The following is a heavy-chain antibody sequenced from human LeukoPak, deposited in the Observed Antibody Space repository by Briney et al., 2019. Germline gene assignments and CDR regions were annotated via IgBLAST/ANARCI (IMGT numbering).Heavy chain of an antibody. Sequence: KPSETLSLTCTVSGGSISSYYWNWIRQPPGKGLEWIAYIHYSGTTNYSPSLKSRVTISEDTSKNQCSLRLSSVTAADTAVYYCARDLAAPMVRGVIDYWGQGTLVTVSS. J-gene: IGHJ4*02. V-gene: IGHV4-59*12. CDR2: IHYSGTT. D-gene: IGHD3-10*01. CDR3: ARDLAAPMVRGVIDY. CDR1: GGSISSYY.